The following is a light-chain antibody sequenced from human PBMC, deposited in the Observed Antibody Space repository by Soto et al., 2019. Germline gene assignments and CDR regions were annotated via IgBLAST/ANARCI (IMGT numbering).Light chain of an antibody. CDR1: SSNVGYSNY. CDR2: EVS. V-gene: IGLV2-14*01. Sequence: QSVLTQPASVSGAPGQSITISCTGTSSNVGYSNYVSWYQHHPGRAPNLMIYEVSNRPSGVSNRFSGSKSGNTASLTIAGLHDEDASYYFCTSDASVGTVVFGGGTKLTVL. J-gene: IGLJ2*01. CDR3: TSDASVGTVV.